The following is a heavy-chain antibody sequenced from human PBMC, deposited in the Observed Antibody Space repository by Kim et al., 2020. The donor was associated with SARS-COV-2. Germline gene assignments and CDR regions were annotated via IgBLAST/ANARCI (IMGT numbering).Heavy chain of an antibody. Sequence: GGSLRLSCAASGFTASSNYMSWVRQAPGKGLEWVSVIYAVGRGDSTYYANSVKGRFIISRDTSKNTVFLQMNSLRAEDTAVYYCARSPSPGWLNWFDPWGQGTLVTVSS. CDR3: ARSPSPGWLNWFDP. V-gene: IGHV3-53*01. J-gene: IGHJ5*02. D-gene: IGHD3-22*01. CDR1: GFTASSNY. CDR2: IYAVGRGDST.